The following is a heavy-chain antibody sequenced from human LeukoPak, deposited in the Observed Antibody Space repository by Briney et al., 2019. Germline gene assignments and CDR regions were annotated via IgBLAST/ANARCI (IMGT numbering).Heavy chain of an antibody. CDR1: GFTFSSYA. Sequence: GGSLRLSCAASGFTFSSYAMSWVRQAPGKGLEWVSAISGSGGSTYYADSVKGRFAISRDNSKNTLYLQMNSLRAEDTAVYYCAKVAGNYYDSSGCFDYWGQGTLVTVSS. J-gene: IGHJ4*02. D-gene: IGHD3-22*01. CDR2: ISGSGGST. CDR3: AKVAGNYYDSSGCFDY. V-gene: IGHV3-23*01.